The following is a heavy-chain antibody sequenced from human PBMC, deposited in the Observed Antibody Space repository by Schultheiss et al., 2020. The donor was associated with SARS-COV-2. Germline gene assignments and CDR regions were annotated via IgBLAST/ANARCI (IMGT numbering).Heavy chain of an antibody. CDR3: AKGERGGSHIDY. V-gene: IGHV3-21*04. CDR1: GFIFSDFN. CDR2: IGWSSGVK. J-gene: IGHJ4*02. Sequence: GESLKISCVASGFIFSDFNMNWARQVPGKGLEWVSSIGWSSGVKNYADSVKGRFFISRDNAKNSLYLQVKTLRPEDTALYHCAKGERGGSHIDYWGQGTLVTVSS. D-gene: IGHD2-15*01.